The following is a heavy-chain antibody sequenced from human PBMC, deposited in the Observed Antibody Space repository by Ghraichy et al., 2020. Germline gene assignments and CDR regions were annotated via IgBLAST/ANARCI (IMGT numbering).Heavy chain of an antibody. J-gene: IGHJ6*02. CDR1: GFTFSSYW. Sequence: GGSLRLSCAASGFTFSSYWMHLVRQAPGKGLVWVSRINSDGSSTSYADSVKGRFTISRDNAKNTLYLQMNSLRAEDTAVYYCARDLLDIVVVPAADYYYYYGMDVWGQGTTVTVSS. V-gene: IGHV3-74*01. D-gene: IGHD2-2*01. CDR2: INSDGSST. CDR3: ARDLLDIVVVPAADYYYYYGMDV.